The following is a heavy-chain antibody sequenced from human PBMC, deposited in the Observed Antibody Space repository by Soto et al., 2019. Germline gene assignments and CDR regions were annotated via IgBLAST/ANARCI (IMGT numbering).Heavy chain of an antibody. V-gene: IGHV3-23*01. J-gene: IGHJ4*02. Sequence: GGSLRLSCAASGFTFSSYAMSWVRQAPGKGLEWVSAISGSGGSTYYADSVKGRFTISRDNSKNTLYLQMNSLRAEDTAVYYCAKDLATPYGSGSYYSGWRYDYWGQGTLVTVSS. CDR3: AKDLATPYGSGSYYSGWRYDY. CDR1: GFTFSSYA. CDR2: ISGSGGST. D-gene: IGHD3-10*01.